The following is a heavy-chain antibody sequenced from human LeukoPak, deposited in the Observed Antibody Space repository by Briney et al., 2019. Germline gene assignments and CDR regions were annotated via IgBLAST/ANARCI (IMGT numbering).Heavy chain of an antibody. CDR3: ARYRVITNDYFDS. J-gene: IGHJ4*02. CDR1: GFTFSDYY. Sequence: GGSLRPSCAASGFTFSDYYMSWIRQAPGKGLEWISYISHSGNTIKEADSVRGRFTISRDNAQNSLFLQMNSLRADDTAVYYCARYRVITNDYFDSWGQGTLVTVSS. CDR2: ISHSGNTI. D-gene: IGHD2-21*01. V-gene: IGHV3-11*01.